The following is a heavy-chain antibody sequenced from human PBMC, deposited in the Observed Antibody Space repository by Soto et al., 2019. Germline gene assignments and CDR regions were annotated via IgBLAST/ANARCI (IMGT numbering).Heavy chain of an antibody. CDR1: GYTFTSYG. Sequence: ASVKVSCKASGYTFTSYGITWVRQAPGQGLEWVGWISAYNGNINYVEKFQGRVTMTTDTFTSTAYMELRSLRSDDTAVYYCARDYNSGWYYFDYWGQGTLVTVSS. D-gene: IGHD6-19*01. CDR2: ISAYNGNI. V-gene: IGHV1-18*01. J-gene: IGHJ4*02. CDR3: ARDYNSGWYYFDY.